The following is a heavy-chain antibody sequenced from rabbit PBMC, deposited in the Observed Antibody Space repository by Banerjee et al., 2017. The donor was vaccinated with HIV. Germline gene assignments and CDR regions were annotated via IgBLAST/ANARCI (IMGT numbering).Heavy chain of an antibody. CDR3: ARDLAGVIGWNFNL. CDR2: ISAGSSGTT. CDR1: GFDFSSIYY. V-gene: IGHV1S40*01. J-gene: IGHJ4*01. D-gene: IGHD4-1*01. Sequence: QSLEESGGGLVQPEGSLTLTCKASGFDFSSIYYMCWVRQAPGKGLEWIGCISAGSSGTTYYASWAKGRFTISKTSSTTVTLQMTSLTAADTATYFCARDLAGVIGWNFNLWGQGTLVPVS.